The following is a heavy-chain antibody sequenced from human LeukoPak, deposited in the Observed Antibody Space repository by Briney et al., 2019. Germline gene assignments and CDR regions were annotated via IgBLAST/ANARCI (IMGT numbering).Heavy chain of an antibody. Sequence: GGSLRLSCAASGFTFGSYAMSWVRQAPGKGLEWVSDISGSGGSRYYADSVKGRFTISRDNSKNTLYLQMNSLRAEDTAVYYCARDLLRSFAGDYFDYWGQGTLVTVSS. CDR2: ISGSGGSR. CDR3: ARDLLRSFAGDYFDY. J-gene: IGHJ4*02. CDR1: GFTFGSYA. D-gene: IGHD3-3*01. V-gene: IGHV3-23*01.